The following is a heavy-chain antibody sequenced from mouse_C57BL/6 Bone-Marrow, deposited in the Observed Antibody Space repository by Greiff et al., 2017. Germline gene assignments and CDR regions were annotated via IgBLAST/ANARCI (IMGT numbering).Heavy chain of an antibody. Sequence: QVQLKESGPGLVEPSQSLYLTCTVSGFSLTSYAISWVRQPPGKGLEWLGVIWTGGGTNYNSALKSRLSISKDNSKSQVFFKMKSLQTDDTVRYYCARNSEDYDGRGAMDYWGQGTSVTVSS. J-gene: IGHJ4*01. V-gene: IGHV2-9-1*01. CDR1: GFSLTSYA. CDR3: ARNSEDYDGRGAMDY. D-gene: IGHD1-1*01. CDR2: IWTGGGT.